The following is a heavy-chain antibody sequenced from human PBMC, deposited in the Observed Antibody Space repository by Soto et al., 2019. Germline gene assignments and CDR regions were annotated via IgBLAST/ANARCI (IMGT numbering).Heavy chain of an antibody. V-gene: IGHV3-7*04. D-gene: IGHD3-22*01. CDR2: IKPDGSEK. CDR1: GFTFSSHW. J-gene: IGHJ3*02. CDR3: ARGDYYDSSGPFSDAFDI. Sequence: GGSLRLSCADSGFTFSSHWISWVRQGPGKGLEGVGNIKPDGSEKWYVDSVKGRFTISRDNAKNSLYLQMNSLRAEDTAVYYCARGDYYDSSGPFSDAFDIWGQGTMVTVSS.